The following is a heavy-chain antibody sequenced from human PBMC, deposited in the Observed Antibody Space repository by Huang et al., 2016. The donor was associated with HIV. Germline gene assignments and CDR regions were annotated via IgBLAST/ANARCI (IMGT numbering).Heavy chain of an antibody. CDR1: GYSFGTYW. CDR3: TRTYYYDYSGYYPWGY. V-gene: IGHV5-51*01. J-gene: IGHJ4*02. Sequence: EVQLVQSGAEVKKPGESLKISCKGFGYSFGTYWIGWVRQKPGKGLEWMGIIDPGDSDTKYSPSFEGQVTIAADKSISTAYLQWSGLKASDTAMYYCTRTYYYDYSGYYPWGYWGQGTPVTVSS. CDR2: IDPGDSDT. D-gene: IGHD3-22*01.